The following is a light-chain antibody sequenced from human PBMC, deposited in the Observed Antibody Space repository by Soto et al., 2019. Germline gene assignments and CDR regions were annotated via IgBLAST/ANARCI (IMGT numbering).Light chain of an antibody. CDR2: AAS. J-gene: IGKJ5*01. Sequence: DIQMTQSPSSLSASVGDRVTITCQASQDIDNYLNWYQQKPGKAPKLLIHAASNLETGVPSRFSGSGSGTDFSFTISSLQPEELATYYCQQYDSPPTFGQGTRLEMK. CDR3: QQYDSPPT. CDR1: QDIDNY. V-gene: IGKV1-33*01.